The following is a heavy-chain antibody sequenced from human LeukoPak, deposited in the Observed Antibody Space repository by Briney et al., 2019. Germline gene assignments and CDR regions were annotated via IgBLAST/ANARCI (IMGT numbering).Heavy chain of an antibody. Sequence: SETLSLTCTISDDSISDYYRGWIRQPPGKGLEWIGYFHNSGTSTYNPSLKSRVTISADTSKNQFSLKLNSLTTADTAVYYCTRGAGWLIDYWGQGILVTVSS. CDR1: DDSISDYY. V-gene: IGHV4-59*01. CDR3: TRGAGWLIDY. D-gene: IGHD3-16*01. CDR2: FHNSGTS. J-gene: IGHJ4*02.